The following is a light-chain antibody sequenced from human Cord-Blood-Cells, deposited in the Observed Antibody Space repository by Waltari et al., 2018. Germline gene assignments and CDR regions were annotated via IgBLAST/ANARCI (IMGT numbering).Light chain of an antibody. J-gene: IGKJ2*03. Sequence: DIQMTQSPSSLSASVGDRVTITCRASQSISGYLNWYQQKPVKAPQLLIYAASSLQSGVTTSFLASGSGTDFALTINSLRPEDFATYYCQQGYSTPYSFGQGTKLEIK. CDR1: QSISGY. CDR2: AAS. CDR3: QQGYSTPYS. V-gene: IGKV1-39*01.